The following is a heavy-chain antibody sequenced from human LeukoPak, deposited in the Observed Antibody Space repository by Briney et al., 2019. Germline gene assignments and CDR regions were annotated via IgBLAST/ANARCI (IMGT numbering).Heavy chain of an antibody. V-gene: IGHV4-39*07. CDR2: IYYTGSS. D-gene: IGHD2-8*01. CDR3: ARENYCTNCVCWAFDP. J-gene: IGHJ5*02. CDR1: GGSISSSDYY. Sequence: SETLSLTCTVSGGSISSSDYYWGWIRQPPGKGLEWIGNIYYTGSSSYNSSLKSRVTISVDTSKNQFSLQLSSVTAADTAVYYCARENYCTNCVCWAFDPWGQGTLVTVSS.